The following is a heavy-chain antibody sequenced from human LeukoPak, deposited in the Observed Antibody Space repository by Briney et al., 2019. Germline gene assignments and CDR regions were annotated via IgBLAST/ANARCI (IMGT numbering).Heavy chain of an antibody. J-gene: IGHJ1*01. D-gene: IGHD2-2*01. V-gene: IGHV5-51*01. CDR1: GYLFTTYW. CDR3: AAASSSTSAGYFQD. CDR2: IYPGDSET. Sequence: GASLQISCEGSGYLFTTYWIGWVRRMPGKGLEWMGAIYPGDSETTYSPSFQGQVTISVDKSIRTAYLQWSSLKASDSAIYYCAAASSSTSAGYFQDWGQGTLVTVSS.